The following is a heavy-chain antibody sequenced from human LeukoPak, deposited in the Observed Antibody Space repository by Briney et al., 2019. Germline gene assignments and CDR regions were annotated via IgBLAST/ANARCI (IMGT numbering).Heavy chain of an antibody. V-gene: IGHV4-34*01. CDR3: AKLPPSVSTDY. D-gene: IGHD5/OR15-5a*01. CDR2: INHSGST. J-gene: IGHJ4*02. Sequence: SETLSLTCAVYGGSFSGYYWSWIRQPPGKGLEWIGEINHSGSTNYNPSLKSRVTISVDTSKNQFSLKLSSVTAADTAVYYCAKLPPSVSTDYWGQGTLVTVSS. CDR1: GGSFSGYY.